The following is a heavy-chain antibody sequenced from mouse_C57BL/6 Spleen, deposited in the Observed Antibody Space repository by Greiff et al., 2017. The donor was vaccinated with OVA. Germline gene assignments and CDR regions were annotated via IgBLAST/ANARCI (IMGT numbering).Heavy chain of an antibody. V-gene: IGHV1-80*01. Sequence: VQLQQSGAELVKPGASVKISCKASGYAFSSYWMNWVKQRPGQGLEWIGQIYPGDGDTNYNGKFKGKATLTADKSSSTAYMQLSSLTSEDSAVYFCARSEGTSYYFDYWGQGTTLTVSS. CDR1: GYAFSSYW. CDR2: IYPGDGDT. J-gene: IGHJ2*01. D-gene: IGHD3-1*01. CDR3: ARSEGTSYYFDY.